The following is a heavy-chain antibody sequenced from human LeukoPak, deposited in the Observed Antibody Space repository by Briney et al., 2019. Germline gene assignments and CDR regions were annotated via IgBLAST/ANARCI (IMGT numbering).Heavy chain of an antibody. J-gene: IGHJ6*03. CDR2: ISYDGSNK. D-gene: IGHD3-3*01. V-gene: IGHV3-30*04. CDR3: ARDRYDFWSGYSNYYYYMDV. CDR1: GFAFSSYA. Sequence: PGRSLRLSCAASGFAFSSYAMHWVRQAPGKGLEWVAVISYDGSNKYYADSVKGRFTISRDNSKNTLYLQMNSLRAEDTAVYYCARDRYDFWSGYSNYYYYMDVWGKGTTVTVSS.